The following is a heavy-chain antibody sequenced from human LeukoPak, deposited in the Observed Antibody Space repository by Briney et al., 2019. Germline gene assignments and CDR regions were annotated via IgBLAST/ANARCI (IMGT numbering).Heavy chain of an antibody. V-gene: IGHV4-34*01. Sequence: SETLSLTCAVYGGSFRGYYWSWIRQPPGKGLEWIGEINHSGGTNYNPSLKSRVTISLDTSKNHFSLRLSSVTAADTALYYCARHLGYSSDAFDIWGQGTMVTVSS. J-gene: IGHJ3*02. D-gene: IGHD6-13*01. CDR3: ARHLGYSSDAFDI. CDR1: GGSFRGYY. CDR2: INHSGGT.